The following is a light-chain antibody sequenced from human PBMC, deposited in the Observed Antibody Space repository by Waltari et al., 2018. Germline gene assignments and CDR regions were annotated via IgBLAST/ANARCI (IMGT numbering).Light chain of an antibody. J-gene: IGKJ1*01. V-gene: IGKV3-20*01. CDR1: QSGSKY. Sequence: EVVLTESPGTLSLSPGERASPACRASQSGSKYLAWYPQRPGQAPRLLIYAASTRATGIPDRFSGSGSGTDFSLTISRLEPEDFAVYYCQNHERLPATFGQGTKVEIK. CDR3: QNHERLPAT. CDR2: AAS.